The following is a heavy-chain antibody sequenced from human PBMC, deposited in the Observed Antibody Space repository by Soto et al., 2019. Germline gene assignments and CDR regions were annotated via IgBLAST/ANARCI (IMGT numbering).Heavy chain of an antibody. D-gene: IGHD1-26*01. CDR3: ASRERVDAVDI. CDR1: GGSFSSNA. CDR2: LIPILGSA. J-gene: IGHJ3*02. Sequence: QVQLVQSGAEVKKPGSSVKVSCKASGGSFSSNAISWVRQAPGQGLEWMGGLIPILGSANYAQKFQDRLTITADGSTTTTYMELNSLRSEDAAVYYCASRERVDAVDIWGQGTVVTGSS. V-gene: IGHV1-69*01.